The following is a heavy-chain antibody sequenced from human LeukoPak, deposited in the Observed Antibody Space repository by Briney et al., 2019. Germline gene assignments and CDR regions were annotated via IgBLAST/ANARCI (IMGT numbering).Heavy chain of an antibody. CDR1: GFTFTSSA. J-gene: IGHJ4*02. CDR3: AALDYDILTGYYKDYYFDY. CDR2: IVVGSGNT. D-gene: IGHD3-9*01. V-gene: IGHV1-58*01. Sequence: TSVKVSCKASGFTFTSSAVQWVRQARGRRLEWIGWIVVGSGNTNYAQKFQERVTITRDMSTSTAYMELSSLRSEDTAVYYCAALDYDILTGYYKDYYFDYWGQGTLVTVSS.